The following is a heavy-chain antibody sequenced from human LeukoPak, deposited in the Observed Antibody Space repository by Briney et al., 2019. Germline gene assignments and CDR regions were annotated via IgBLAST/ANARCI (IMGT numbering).Heavy chain of an antibody. J-gene: IGHJ4*02. CDR1: GYTFTTYG. CDR3: ARVLAMGYILTGSYPQFDY. CDR2: ISGHNGNT. Sequence: ASVKVSCKASGYTFTTYGISWVRQAPGQGLEWMGGISGHNGNTKYAQKLQGRVTMTTDTSTSTAYMELRSLRSDDTAVYYCARVLAMGYILTGSYPQFDYWGQGTLVTVSS. V-gene: IGHV1-18*01. D-gene: IGHD3-9*01.